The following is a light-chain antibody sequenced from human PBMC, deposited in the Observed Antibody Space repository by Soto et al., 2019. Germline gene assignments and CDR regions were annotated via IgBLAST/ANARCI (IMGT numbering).Light chain of an antibody. V-gene: IGLV2-14*01. Sequence: QSVLTQPASVSGSPGQSVAISCTGTSSDVGAYNYVSWYQQHPGKAPKLLLSEVSNRPSGVSSRFSGSKSGNTASLTISGLQAEDEAHYYSTSYTTSSTYVFGTGTKVTVL. J-gene: IGLJ1*01. CDR1: SSDVGAYNY. CDR3: TSYTTSSTYV. CDR2: EVS.